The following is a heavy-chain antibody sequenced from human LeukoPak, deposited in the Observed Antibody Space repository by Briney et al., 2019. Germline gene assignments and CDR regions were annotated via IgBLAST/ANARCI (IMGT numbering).Heavy chain of an antibody. CDR1: GLSFSRYG. CDR2: IWYDGDTK. D-gene: IGHD3-22*01. V-gene: IGHV3-30*02. J-gene: IGHJ4*02. Sequence: QAGGSLRLSCVVSGLSFSRYGMHWVRQAPGKGLDWVAVIWYDGDTKYYADSVKGRFTISRDNSKNTLYLQMNSLRAEDTAVYYCAILDPPPHYYDSSGYCTYWGQGTLVTVSS. CDR3: AILDPPPHYYDSSGYCTY.